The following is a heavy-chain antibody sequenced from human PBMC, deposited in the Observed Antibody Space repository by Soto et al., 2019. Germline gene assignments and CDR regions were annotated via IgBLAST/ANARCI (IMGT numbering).Heavy chain of an antibody. CDR3: AREHSGSYLDYFNY. D-gene: IGHD1-26*01. J-gene: IGHJ4*02. V-gene: IGHV3-53*01. CDR1: GFTVSSNY. CDR2: IYSGGST. Sequence: EVQLVESGGGLIQPGGSLRLSCAASGFTVSSNYMSWVRQAPGKGLEWVSVIYSGGSTYYADSVKGRFTISRDNSKNTLYLQMNSLRAEDTAVYYCAREHSGSYLDYFNYWGQGTLVTVSS.